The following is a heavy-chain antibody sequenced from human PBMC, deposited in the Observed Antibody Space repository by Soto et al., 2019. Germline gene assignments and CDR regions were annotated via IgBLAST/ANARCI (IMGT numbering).Heavy chain of an antibody. CDR2: INSDGSST. CDR3: ARVSREVVPAAIDY. V-gene: IGHV3-74*01. Sequence: EVQLVESGGGLVQPGGSLRLSCAASGFTFSSYWIHWVRQAPGKGLVWVSRINSDGSSTTYADSVKGRFTISRDNAKNTLNLQMTSLRAEDTAVYYCARVSREVVPAAIDYWGQGTLVTVSS. J-gene: IGHJ4*02. D-gene: IGHD2-2*01. CDR1: GFTFSSYW.